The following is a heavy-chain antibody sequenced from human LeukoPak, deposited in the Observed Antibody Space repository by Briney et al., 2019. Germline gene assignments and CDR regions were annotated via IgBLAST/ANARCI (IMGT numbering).Heavy chain of an antibody. D-gene: IGHD3-3*01. CDR3: ARDLGFWSGPDY. V-gene: IGHV4-4*07. J-gene: IGHJ4*02. CDR2: IYSSGST. CDR1: GGSISSYY. Sequence: SETLSLTCTVSGGSISSYYWSWIRQPAGKRLQWIGRIYSSGSTNYNPSLKSRVTVSIDTSKKHFSLRLSSVTAADTAVYYCARDLGFWSGPDYWGQGTLVTVSS.